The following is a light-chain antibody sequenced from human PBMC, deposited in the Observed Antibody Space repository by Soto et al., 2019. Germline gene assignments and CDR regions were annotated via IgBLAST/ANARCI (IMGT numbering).Light chain of an antibody. CDR2: YDS. Sequence: SYELTQPPSVSVAPGKTARITCGGNNIGSKSVHWYQQKPGQAPVLVIYYDSDRPSGIPERFSGSNSGNTATLTIIRVEAGDEADYYCQVWDSSSDHRVVFGGGTKLTVL. V-gene: IGLV3-21*04. J-gene: IGLJ2*01. CDR3: QVWDSSSDHRVV. CDR1: NIGSKS.